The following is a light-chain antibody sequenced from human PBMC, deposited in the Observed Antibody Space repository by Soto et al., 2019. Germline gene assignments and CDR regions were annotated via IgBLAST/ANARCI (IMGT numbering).Light chain of an antibody. CDR1: SSDVGGYNF. CDR2: DVS. J-gene: IGLJ1*01. V-gene: IGLV2-14*01. CDR3: SSYTSSSTYV. Sequence: QSALTQPASVSGSPGQSIAISCTGTSSDVGGYNFVSWYQQHPHKAPKLVISDVSNRPSGVSNRFSGSKSGNTASLTISGLQAEDEADYYCSSYTSSSTYVFGTGTKLTVL.